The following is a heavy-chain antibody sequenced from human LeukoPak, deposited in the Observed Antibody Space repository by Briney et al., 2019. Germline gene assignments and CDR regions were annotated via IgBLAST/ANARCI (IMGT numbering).Heavy chain of an antibody. Sequence: SETLSLTCTVSGGSISSSSYYWGWIRQPPGKGLEWIGSIYYSGSTYYNPSLKSRVTISVDTSKNQFSLKLSSVTAADTAVYYCARGPRYYDFWSGYVAWGQGTLVTVSS. CDR2: IYYSGST. J-gene: IGHJ5*02. CDR1: GGSISSSSYY. D-gene: IGHD3-3*01. V-gene: IGHV4-39*01. CDR3: ARGPRYYDFWSGYVA.